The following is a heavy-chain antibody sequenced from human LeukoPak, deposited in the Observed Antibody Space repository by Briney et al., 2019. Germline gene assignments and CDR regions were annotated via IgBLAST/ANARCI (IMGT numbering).Heavy chain of an antibody. Sequence: PGGSLRLSCAASGFTFSSYGMHWVRPAPGKGLEWVAVISYDGSNKYYADSVKGRFAISRDNSKNTLYLQMNSLRAEDTAVYYCAKDRRRYCSSTSCYSRGYFDYWGQGTLVTVSS. J-gene: IGHJ4*02. D-gene: IGHD2-2*02. CDR2: ISYDGSNK. CDR1: GFTFSSYG. CDR3: AKDRRRYCSSTSCYSRGYFDY. V-gene: IGHV3-30*18.